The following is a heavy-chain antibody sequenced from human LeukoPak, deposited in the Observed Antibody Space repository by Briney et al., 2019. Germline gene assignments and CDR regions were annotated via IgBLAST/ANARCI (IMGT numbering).Heavy chain of an antibody. V-gene: IGHV4-59*08. D-gene: IGHD3-3*01. CDR1: GGSISSYY. Sequence: PSETLSLTCTVSGGSISSYYWSWIRQPPGKGLEWIGYIYYSGSTNYNPSLKSRVTISVDTSKNQFSLKLSSVTAADTAVYYCARLLSIWSGLVWGQGTMVTVSS. J-gene: IGHJ3*01. CDR3: ARLLSIWSGLV. CDR2: IYYSGST.